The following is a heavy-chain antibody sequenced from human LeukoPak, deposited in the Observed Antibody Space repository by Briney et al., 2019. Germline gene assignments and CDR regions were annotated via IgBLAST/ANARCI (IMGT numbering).Heavy chain of an antibody. D-gene: IGHD3-9*01. Sequence: GSLRLSCAASGFTFSSYAMRWVRQAPGKGLERVSAISGSGGSTYYADSVKGRFTISRDNSKNTLYLQMNSLRAEDTAVYYCARRDDTLTAYGRVNNWFDPWGQGTLVTVSS. V-gene: IGHV3-23*01. J-gene: IGHJ5*02. CDR1: GFTFSSYA. CDR3: ARRDDTLTAYGRVNNWFDP. CDR2: ISGSGGST.